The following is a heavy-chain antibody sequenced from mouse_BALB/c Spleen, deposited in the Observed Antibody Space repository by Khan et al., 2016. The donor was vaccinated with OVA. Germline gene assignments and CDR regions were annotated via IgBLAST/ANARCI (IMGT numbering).Heavy chain of an antibody. J-gene: IGHJ3*01. CDR3: ARGGRFAY. CDR2: ISTYYGDA. V-gene: IGHV1S137*01. D-gene: IGHD3-3*01. Sequence: QVQLQQSGAELVRPGVSVKISCKGSGYTFTDYAMHWVKQSHAKSLEWIGVISTYYGDADYNQTFKGKATMTVDKSSSTAYMELARLTSVDSASYYCARGGRFAYWGQGTLVTVSA. CDR1: GYTFTDYA.